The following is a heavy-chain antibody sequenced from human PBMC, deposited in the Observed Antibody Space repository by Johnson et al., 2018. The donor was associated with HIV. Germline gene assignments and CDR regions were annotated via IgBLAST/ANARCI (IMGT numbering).Heavy chain of an antibody. CDR2: IRYDGSNK. CDR3: AREMAWEDAFDI. D-gene: IGHD5-24*01. V-gene: IGHV3-30*02. J-gene: IGHJ3*02. CDR1: GFTFSSYG. Sequence: QVQLVESGGGVVQPGGSLRLSCAASGFTFSSYGMHWVRQAPGKGMEWVAFIRYDGSNKYYADSVKCRFTISRDNSKNSLFLQMNSLRAEDTAVYYCAREMAWEDAFDIWGQGTMVTVSS.